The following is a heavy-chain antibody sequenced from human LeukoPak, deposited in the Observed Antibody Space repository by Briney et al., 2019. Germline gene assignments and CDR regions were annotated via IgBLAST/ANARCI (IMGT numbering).Heavy chain of an antibody. CDR1: GGSISSYY. Sequence: SETLSLTCTVSGGSISSYYWSWIRQPPGKGLEWIGYIYYSGSTNYNPSLKSRVTISVDTSMNQFSLKLSSVTAADTAMYYCARIDSSGYGYFDYWGQGTPVTVSS. J-gene: IGHJ4*02. CDR3: ARIDSSGYGYFDY. CDR2: IYYSGST. D-gene: IGHD3-22*01. V-gene: IGHV4-59*01.